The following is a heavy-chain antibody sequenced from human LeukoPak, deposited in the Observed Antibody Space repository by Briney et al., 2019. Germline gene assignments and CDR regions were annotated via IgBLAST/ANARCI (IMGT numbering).Heavy chain of an antibody. CDR3: AREQGYCSSTSCEDAFDI. Sequence: GASVKVSCKASGYTFTGYYMHWVRQAPGQGLEWMGWINPNSGGTNYAQKFQGRVTMTRDTSISTAYMELSRLRSDDTAVYYCAREQGYCSSTSCEDAFDIWGQGTMVTVSS. V-gene: IGHV1-2*02. J-gene: IGHJ3*02. CDR1: GYTFTGYY. D-gene: IGHD2-2*01. CDR2: INPNSGGT.